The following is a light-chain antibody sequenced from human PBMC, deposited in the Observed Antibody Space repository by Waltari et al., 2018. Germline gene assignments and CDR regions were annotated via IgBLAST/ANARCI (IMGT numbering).Light chain of an antibody. V-gene: IGKV1-9*01. J-gene: IGKJ4*01. CDR2: AAY. CDR3: QQLNSYPLT. Sequence: DIQLTQSPSFLSASVGDRVTITCRASQGISTYLAWYQQKPGKAPKVLIHAAYTLQSGVPSRFSDSGSGTEFTLTISSLQPEDFATYYCQQLNSYPLTFGGGTKVEI. CDR1: QGISTY.